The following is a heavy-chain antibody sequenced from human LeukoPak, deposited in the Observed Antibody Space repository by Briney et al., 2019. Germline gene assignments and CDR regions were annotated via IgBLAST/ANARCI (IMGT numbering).Heavy chain of an antibody. CDR2: IYYSGST. CDR3: AKAVRFLEWFYMDV. V-gene: IGHV4-59*01. Sequence: SETLSLTCTVSGGSISSYYWSWVRQPPGKGLGWIGYIYYSGSTNYNPSLKSRVTISLDTSNNQISLKLTSVTAADTAVYYCAKAVRFLEWFYMDVWGKGTTVTVSS. CDR1: GGSISSYY. D-gene: IGHD3-3*01. J-gene: IGHJ6*03.